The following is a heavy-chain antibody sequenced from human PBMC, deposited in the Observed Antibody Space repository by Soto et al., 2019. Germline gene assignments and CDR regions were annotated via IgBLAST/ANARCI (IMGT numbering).Heavy chain of an antibody. Sequence: GASVKVSCKASGYTFTSYGISWVRQAPGQGLEWMGWISAYNGNTNYAQKLQGRVTMTTDTSTSTAYMELRSLRSDDTAVYYCARDKKRGSIVPGLVDPWGQGTLVTVSS. CDR3: ARDKKRGSIVPGLVDP. CDR2: ISAYNGNT. V-gene: IGHV1-18*01. CDR1: GYTFTSYG. D-gene: IGHD2-2*01. J-gene: IGHJ5*02.